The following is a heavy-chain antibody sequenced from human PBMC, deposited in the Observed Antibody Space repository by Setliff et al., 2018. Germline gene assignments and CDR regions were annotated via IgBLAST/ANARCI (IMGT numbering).Heavy chain of an antibody. J-gene: IGHJ6*02. D-gene: IGHD2-2*02. Sequence: ASETLSLTCTVSGGSISSGNYFWNWIRQPAGKGLEWIGRNYISGSTNYNPSLKSRVTISVDTSKNQFSLKLSSVTAADTAVYYCARDRQYCSSPTCYSSYFYYYGMDVWGQGTTVTVSS. CDR3: ARDRQYCSSPTCYSSYFYYYGMDV. CDR2: NYISGST. CDR1: GGSISSGNYF. V-gene: IGHV4-61*02.